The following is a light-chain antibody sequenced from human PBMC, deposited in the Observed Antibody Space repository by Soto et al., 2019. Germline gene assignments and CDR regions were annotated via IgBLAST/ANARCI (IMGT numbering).Light chain of an antibody. CDR3: QQDVISPWT. Sequence: ELVWTQSPCTLSFSPGERATLYCRASQSISSSYLAWYQQKPGQAPRPLIYGASSRGTVIPDRFSGSGSGTAFTLTISRLEPADFAVYYCQQDVISPWTFVQGTQVEIK. CDR1: QSISSSY. V-gene: IGKV3-20*01. CDR2: GAS. J-gene: IGKJ1*01.